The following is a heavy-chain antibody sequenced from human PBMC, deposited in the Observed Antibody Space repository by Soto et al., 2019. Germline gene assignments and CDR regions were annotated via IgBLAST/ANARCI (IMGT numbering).Heavy chain of an antibody. Sequence: EVQMVESGGGLVKPGGSLRLSCAASGFTFSSYTMNWVRQAPGKGLEWVSSISSNSRYIFYADPVKGRFTISRDNAKNSLYLQMNSLRAEDAAVYYCARDPRVTNAGVVTKGGYCYNYMDVWGKGTTVTVSS. CDR2: ISSNSRYI. CDR3: ARDPRVTNAGVVTKGGYCYNYMDV. J-gene: IGHJ6*03. V-gene: IGHV3-21*01. D-gene: IGHD3-10*01. CDR1: GFTFSSYT.